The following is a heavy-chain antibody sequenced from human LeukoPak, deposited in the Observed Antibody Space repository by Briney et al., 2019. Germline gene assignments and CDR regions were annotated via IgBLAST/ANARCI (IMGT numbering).Heavy chain of an antibody. CDR2: IRSDGSNK. Sequence: PGGSLRLSCAASGFTFSSYGMHWVRQAPGKGLEWVALIRSDGSNKYYAESVKGRFTISRDSSKNTLFLQMNSLRVEDTAVYYCAKDRDDYGNDCWGQGVLVTVST. V-gene: IGHV3-30*02. CDR3: AKDRDDYGNDC. J-gene: IGHJ4*02. D-gene: IGHD4-17*01. CDR1: GFTFSSYG.